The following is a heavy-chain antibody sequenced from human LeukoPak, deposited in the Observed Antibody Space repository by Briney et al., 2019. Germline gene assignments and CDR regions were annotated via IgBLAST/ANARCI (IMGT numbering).Heavy chain of an antibody. CDR1: VGSISSAVYY. V-gene: IGHV4-31*03. J-gene: IGHJ4*02. Sequence: SETLSLTCTVSVGSISSAVYYWSWIRQHPGKGLEWIGYIYYSGSTYYNPSLKSRVTISLDTSKNQFSLNLSSVTAADTAVYYCARSYSSSSLDFDYWGQGTLVTVSS. CDR3: ARSYSSSSLDFDY. D-gene: IGHD6-6*01. CDR2: IYYSGST.